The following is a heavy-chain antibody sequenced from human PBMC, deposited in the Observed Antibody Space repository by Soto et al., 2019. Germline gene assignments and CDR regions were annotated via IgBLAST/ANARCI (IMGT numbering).Heavy chain of an antibody. Sequence: QVQLQQWGAGLLKPSETLSLNCAVTGGSLSGYYWSWIRQPPGKGLEWIGEVKDGGHTNYSPSLRGRVTISSDTSNNQFSLRLNSVTAADTGVYYCARGQEGVVATHWYQGSLVTVSS. V-gene: IGHV4-34*01. D-gene: IGHD5-12*01. CDR2: VKDGGHT. J-gene: IGHJ4*02. CDR1: GGSLSGYY. CDR3: ARGQEGVVATH.